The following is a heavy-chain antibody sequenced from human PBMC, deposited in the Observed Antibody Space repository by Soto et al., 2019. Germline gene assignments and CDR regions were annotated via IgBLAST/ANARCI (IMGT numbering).Heavy chain of an antibody. D-gene: IGHD1-26*01. J-gene: IGHJ4*02. CDR3: ARGHKNTWDAVDF. CDR2: INPSGART. V-gene: IGHV1-46*01. CDR1: GYIFTSYY. Sequence: QVQLVQSGAEVKKPGASVKVSCKASGYIFTSYYIHWVRQAPGQGLEWMGLINPSGARTSYAQKFQGRVTLVWDTSSSTVDFELSSLRSDDTAVYYCARGHKNTWDAVDFWGQGTLVTVSS.